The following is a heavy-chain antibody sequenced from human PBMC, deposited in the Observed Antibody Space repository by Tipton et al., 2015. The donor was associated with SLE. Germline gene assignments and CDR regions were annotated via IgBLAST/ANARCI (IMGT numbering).Heavy chain of an antibody. CDR3: AREGIAAAGYYFDY. Sequence: SLTCAVYGGSFSGYYWSWIRQPPGKGLEWIGEINHSGSTYYNPSLKSRVTISVDTSKNQFSLKLSSVTAADTAVYYCAREGIAAAGYYFDYWGQGTLVTVSS. J-gene: IGHJ4*02. CDR1: GGSFSGYY. CDR2: INHSGST. V-gene: IGHV4-34*01. D-gene: IGHD6-13*01.